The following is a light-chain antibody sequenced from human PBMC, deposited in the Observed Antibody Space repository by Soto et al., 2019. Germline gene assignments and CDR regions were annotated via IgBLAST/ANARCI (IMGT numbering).Light chain of an antibody. CDR1: SSDIGAYNY. Sequence: QSSLTQPRSVSGSPGESVTISCTGTSSDIGAYNYVFWYRQYPGKSPKLMIYDVYKRPSGVPDRFSGSKSANTASLNISGLRTEDEADYHCCSYAGSRSLVFGGWTKVTVL. CDR3: CSYAGSRSLV. V-gene: IGLV2-11*01. CDR2: DVY. J-gene: IGLJ3*02.